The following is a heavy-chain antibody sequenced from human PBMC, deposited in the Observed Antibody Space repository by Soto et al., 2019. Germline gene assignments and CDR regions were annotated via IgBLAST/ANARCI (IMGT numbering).Heavy chain of an antibody. Sequence: ETLSLTCTVSGGSISSSSYYWGWIRQPPGKGLEWIGSVYYSGSTYYNPSLKSRVTISVDTSNNQFSLKLSSVTAADTAVYYCVTLPPRIVVVVLPIHSWGQGTLVTVSS. V-gene: IGHV4-39*07. J-gene: IGHJ4*02. CDR1: GGSISSSSYY. CDR2: VYYSGST. CDR3: VTLPPRIVVVVLPIHS. D-gene: IGHD2-15*01.